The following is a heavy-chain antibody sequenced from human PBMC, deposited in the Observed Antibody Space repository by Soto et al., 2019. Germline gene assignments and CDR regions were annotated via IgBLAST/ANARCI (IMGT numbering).Heavy chain of an antibody. CDR3: ARFNFGRTYYYYGMDV. J-gene: IGHJ6*02. Sequence: SETLSLTCTVSGGSISSGGYYWSWIRQHPGKGLEWIGYIYYSGSTYYNPSLKSRVTISVDTSKNQFSLKLSSVTAADTAVYYCARFNFGRTYYYYGMDVWGQGTTVTVSS. V-gene: IGHV4-31*03. CDR1: GGSISSGGYY. D-gene: IGHD3-3*01. CDR2: IYYSGST.